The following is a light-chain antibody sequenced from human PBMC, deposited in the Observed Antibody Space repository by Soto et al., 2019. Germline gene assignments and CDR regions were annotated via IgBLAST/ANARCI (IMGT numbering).Light chain of an antibody. V-gene: IGKV3D-11*01. CDR1: QDINTY. Sequence: EIVLTQSPATLSLSPGERATLSCRASQDINTYLAWYQQKPGQAPRLLIYDASNRAKGIPARFSGSGPGTDFTLTISRLEPEDFAVYYCQQYGSSPWTFGQGTKV. CDR2: DAS. J-gene: IGKJ1*01. CDR3: QQYGSSPWT.